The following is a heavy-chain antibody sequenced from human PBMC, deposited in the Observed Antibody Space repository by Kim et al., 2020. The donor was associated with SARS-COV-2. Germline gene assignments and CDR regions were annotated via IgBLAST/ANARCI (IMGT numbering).Heavy chain of an antibody. Sequence: GESLKISCKGSGYSFTSYWIGWVRQMPGKGLEWMGIIYPGDSDTRYSPSFQGQVTISADKSISTAYLQWSSLKASDTAMYYCARHPFPYCSGGNCYGWFDPWGQGTLVTVSS. CDR1: GYSFTSYW. CDR3: ARHPFPYCSGGNCYGWFDP. V-gene: IGHV5-51*01. J-gene: IGHJ5*02. D-gene: IGHD2-15*01. CDR2: IYPGDSDT.